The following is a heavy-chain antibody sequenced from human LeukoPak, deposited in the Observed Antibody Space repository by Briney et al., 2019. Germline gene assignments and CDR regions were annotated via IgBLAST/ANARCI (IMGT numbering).Heavy chain of an antibody. V-gene: IGHV4-59*10. CDR2: IYTSGST. CDR3: ARENSGSYREFDY. Sequence: SETLSLTCAVYGGSFSGYYWSWIRQPPGKGLEWIGRIYTSGSTNYNASLKSRVSMSVDTPKNQFSLKLSSVTAADTAVFYCARENSGSYREFDYWGQGTLVTVSS. J-gene: IGHJ4*02. CDR1: GGSFSGYY. D-gene: IGHD1-26*01.